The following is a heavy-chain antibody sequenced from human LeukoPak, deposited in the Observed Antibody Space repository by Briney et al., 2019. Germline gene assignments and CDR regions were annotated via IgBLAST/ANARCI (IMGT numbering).Heavy chain of an antibody. Sequence: SETLSLTCTVSGGSISSSSYYWGWIRQPPGKGLEWIGSIYYSGSTYYNPTLKSRVTISVDTSKNQFSLKLSSVTAADTAVYYCAKNGADYWGQGTLVTVSS. J-gene: IGHJ4*02. CDR2: IYYSGST. V-gene: IGHV4-39*01. CDR3: AKNGADY. CDR1: GGSISSSSYY. D-gene: IGHD1-1*01.